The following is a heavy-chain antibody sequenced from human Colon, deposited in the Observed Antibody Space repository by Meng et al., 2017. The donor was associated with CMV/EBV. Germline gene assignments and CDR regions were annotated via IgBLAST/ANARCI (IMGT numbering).Heavy chain of an antibody. D-gene: IGHD3-16*01. CDR2: ISAYNGDT. J-gene: IGHJ4*02. CDR1: GYTFSNYG. Sequence: QAQLVQSGDEVKKPGASVKVSCKTSGYTFSNYGITWVRQAPGQGLEWMGWISAYNGDTNYEQKSQGRVTMTTDRSTSTAYMELRSLRSDDTAVYYCARGMGGLGYYFDSWGQGTLVTVSS. V-gene: IGHV1-18*01. CDR3: ARGMGGLGYYFDS.